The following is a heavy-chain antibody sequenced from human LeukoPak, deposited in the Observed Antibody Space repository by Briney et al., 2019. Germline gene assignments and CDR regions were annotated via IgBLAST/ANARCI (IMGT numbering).Heavy chain of an antibody. Sequence: SSETLSLTCAVYGGSFSGYYWSWIRHPPGKGLEGIGDINHSGSTNYNPSLKSRVTISVDTSKNQFSLKLSSVTAADTAVYYCARTRAYCSGGSCYSHYYYYGMDVWGQGTTVTVSS. CDR1: GGSFSGYY. J-gene: IGHJ6*02. D-gene: IGHD2-15*01. V-gene: IGHV4-34*01. CDR3: ARTRAYCSGGSCYSHYYYYGMDV. CDR2: INHSGST.